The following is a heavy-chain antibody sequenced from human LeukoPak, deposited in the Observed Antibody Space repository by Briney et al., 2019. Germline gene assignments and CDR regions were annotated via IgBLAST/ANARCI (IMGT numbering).Heavy chain of an antibody. V-gene: IGHV3-21*01. D-gene: IGHD3-22*01. CDR2: ISSSSSYI. CDR3: ARDPYYYDSSGYSEVDY. Sequence: PGGSLRLSCAASGFTFSSCSMNWVRQAPGKGLEWVSSISSSSSYIYYADSVKGRFTISRDNAKNSLYLQMNSLRAEDTAVYYCARDPYYYDSSGYSEVDYWGQGTLVTVSS. J-gene: IGHJ4*02. CDR1: GFTFSSCS.